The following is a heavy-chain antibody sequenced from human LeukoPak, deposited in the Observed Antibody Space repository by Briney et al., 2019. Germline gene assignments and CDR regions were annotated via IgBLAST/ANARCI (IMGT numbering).Heavy chain of an antibody. CDR1: GYTFTSYY. CDR2: INPSGGST. D-gene: IGHD1-26*01. CDR3: ARGVWELLSKPPVFGDY. V-gene: IGHV1-46*01. J-gene: IGHJ4*02. Sequence: GASVKVSCKASGYTFTSYYMHWVRQAPGQGLEWMGIINPSGGSTSYAQKFQGRVTMTRDMSTSTVYMELSSLRSEDTAVYYCARGVWELLSKPPVFGDYWGQGTLVTVSS.